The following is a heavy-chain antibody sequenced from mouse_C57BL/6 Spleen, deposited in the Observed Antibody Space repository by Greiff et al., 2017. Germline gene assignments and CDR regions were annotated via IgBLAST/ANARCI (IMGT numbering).Heavy chain of an antibody. Sequence: VQLQQPGAELVRPGSSVKLSCKASGYTFTSYWMHWVKQRPIQGLEWIGNIDPSDSETHYNQKFKDKATLTVDKSSSTAYMQLSSLTSEDSAVYSCARAVLTTVVARGAMDYWGQGTSVTVSS. CDR2: IDPSDSET. CDR1: GYTFTSYW. J-gene: IGHJ4*01. D-gene: IGHD1-1*01. V-gene: IGHV1-52*01. CDR3: ARAVLTTVVARGAMDY.